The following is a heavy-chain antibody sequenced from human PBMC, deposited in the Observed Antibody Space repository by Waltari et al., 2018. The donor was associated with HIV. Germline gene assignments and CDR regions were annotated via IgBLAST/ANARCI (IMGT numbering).Heavy chain of an antibody. V-gene: IGHV3-20*04. CDR1: GFNFDAYG. CDR2: SNWNGGST. CDR3: ARRSSSGSWYSSLDY. J-gene: IGHJ4*02. Sequence: EVHLLESGGRVVRPGGSLLLPCAASGFNFDAYGLTWVRQVPGKGLAWVSGSNWNGGSTGYADSVKGRFTISRDNANNHLYLQMNSLRAEDTALYYCARRSSSGSWYSSLDYWGQGTLVIVSS. D-gene: IGHD6-13*01.